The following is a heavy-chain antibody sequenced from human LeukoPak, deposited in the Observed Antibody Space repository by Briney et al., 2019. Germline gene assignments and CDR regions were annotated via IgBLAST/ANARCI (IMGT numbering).Heavy chain of an antibody. CDR2: ISSSSSYI. V-gene: IGHV3-21*01. D-gene: IGHD6-13*01. Sequence: GGSLRLSCAASGFTFSSYSMNWVRQAPGKGLEWVSSISSSSSYIYYADSVKGRFTISRDNAKNSLYLQMNSLRAEDTAVYYCARGSLAAAGTSDYWGQGTLVTASS. J-gene: IGHJ4*02. CDR3: ARGSLAAAGTSDY. CDR1: GFTFSSYS.